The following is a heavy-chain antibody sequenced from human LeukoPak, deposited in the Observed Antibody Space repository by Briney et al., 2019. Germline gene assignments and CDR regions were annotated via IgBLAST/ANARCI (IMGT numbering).Heavy chain of an antibody. Sequence: ASVKVSCKASGGTFSSYAISWVRQAPGQGLEWMGRIIPILGIANYAQKFQGRVTITADKSTSTAYMELSSLRSEDTAVYYCARDKADYDILTGYLGLFDYWGQGTLVTVSS. D-gene: IGHD3-9*01. CDR3: ARDKADYDILTGYLGLFDY. CDR1: GGTFSSYA. CDR2: IIPILGIA. V-gene: IGHV1-69*04. J-gene: IGHJ4*02.